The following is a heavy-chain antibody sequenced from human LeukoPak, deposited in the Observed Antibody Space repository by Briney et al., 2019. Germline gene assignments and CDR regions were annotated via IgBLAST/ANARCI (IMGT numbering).Heavy chain of an antibody. J-gene: IGHJ3*02. CDR2: IYPSESDT. CDR3: ATMGAYDFWSGYTPSTDDAFDI. CDR1: GYSFTRYL. V-gene: IGHV5-51*04. Sequence: GGPLNTPGQGSGYSFTRYLIGWVRPVPGKGLEWMGIIYPSESDTRYTPPLQGQVTISPDKPISTAYLQWSSLKASDTAMYSCATMGAYDFWSGYTPSTDDAFDIWRQGTMVTVSS. D-gene: IGHD3-3*01.